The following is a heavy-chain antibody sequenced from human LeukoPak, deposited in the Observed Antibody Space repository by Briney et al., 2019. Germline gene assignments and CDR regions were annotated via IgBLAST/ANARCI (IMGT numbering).Heavy chain of an antibody. CDR1: GGSISSYY. CDR3: ARGRDILGWFDP. D-gene: IGHD2-15*01. CDR2: INHSGST. V-gene: IGHV4-34*01. J-gene: IGHJ5*02. Sequence: PSETLSLTCTVSGGSISSYYWSWIRQPAGKGLEWIGEINHSGSTNYNPSLKSRVTISVDTSKNQFSLKLSSVTAADTAVYYCARGRDILGWFDPWGQGTLVTVSS.